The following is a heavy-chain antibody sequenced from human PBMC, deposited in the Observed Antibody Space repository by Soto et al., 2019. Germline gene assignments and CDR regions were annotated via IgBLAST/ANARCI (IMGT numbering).Heavy chain of an antibody. CDR3: ARDNDRLQLGGNYYYILDV. CDR2: IIPLFRTP. CDR1: GGTFSSSA. Sequence: QVQLVQSGAEMKEPGSSVKVSCKTSGGTFSSSAISWLRQAPGQGLEWMGGIIPLFRTPDYAQKFQGRVTXAXGXXTSTAYMERSRLRSEDTAVYYCARDNDRLQLGGNYYYILDVWGQGTTITVSS. D-gene: IGHD4-4*01. J-gene: IGHJ6*02. V-gene: IGHV1-69*05.